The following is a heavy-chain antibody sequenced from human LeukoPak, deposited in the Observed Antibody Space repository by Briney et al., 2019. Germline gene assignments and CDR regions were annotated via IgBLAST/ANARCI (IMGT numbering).Heavy chain of an antibody. D-gene: IGHD5-24*01. CDR3: ARGLSARWLPYYYYGMDV. CDR1: GGSSSGYY. CDR2: INHSGST. Sequence: SETLSLTCAVYGGSSSGYYWSWIRQPPGKGLEWIGEINHSGSTNYNPSLKSRVTISVETSKNQFSLKLSSVTAADTAVYYCARGLSARWLPYYYYGMDVWGQGTTVTVSS. J-gene: IGHJ6*02. V-gene: IGHV4-34*01.